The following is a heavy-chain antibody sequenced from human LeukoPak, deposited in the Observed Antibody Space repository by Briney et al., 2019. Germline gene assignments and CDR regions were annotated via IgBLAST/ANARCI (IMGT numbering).Heavy chain of an antibody. CDR1: GGSISNY. V-gene: IGHV4-4*07. D-gene: IGHD2-21*01. CDR2: VSSSGSS. CDR3: AREARRVVDY. J-gene: IGHJ4*02. Sequence: SETLSLTCTVSGGSISNYWAWIRQPVGRELEWIGRVSSSGSSNYNPSLESRVTISVDASKKQFSLKLTSVTAADTAMYYCAREARRVVDYWGQGTLVTVSS.